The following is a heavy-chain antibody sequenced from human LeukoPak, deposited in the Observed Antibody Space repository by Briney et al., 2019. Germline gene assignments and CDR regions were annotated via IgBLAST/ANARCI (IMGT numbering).Heavy chain of an antibody. V-gene: IGHV3-23*01. CDR2: ISGSGGST. J-gene: IGHJ4*02. CDR3: AKGGTNYYDSSGPLD. D-gene: IGHD3-22*01. CDR1: GFTFSNAW. Sequence: GGSLRLSCAASGFTFSNAWMSWVRQAPGKGLEWVSAISGSGGSTYYADSVKGRFTISRDNSKNTLYLQMNSLRAEDTAVYYCAKGGTNYYDSSGPLDWGQGTLVTVSS.